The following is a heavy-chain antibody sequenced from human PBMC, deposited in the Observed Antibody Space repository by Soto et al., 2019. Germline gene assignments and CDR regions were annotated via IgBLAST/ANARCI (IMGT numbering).Heavy chain of an antibody. V-gene: IGHV4-31*03. D-gene: IGHD7-27*01. CDR2: IYYSGST. Sequence: QVHLQESGPGLVKPSQPLSLTCTVSGGSISSGGYYWRWIRQHPGKGLEWNGYIYYSGSTFYNPSLKSRVTISIETSKNQFTLKLSSVTAADTAVYFCARVAKLGWFDPRGQGTLVTVSS. CDR3: ARVAKLGWFDP. J-gene: IGHJ5*02. CDR1: GGSISSGGYY.